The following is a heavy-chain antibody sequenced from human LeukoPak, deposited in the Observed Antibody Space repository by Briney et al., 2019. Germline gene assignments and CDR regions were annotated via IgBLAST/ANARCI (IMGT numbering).Heavy chain of an antibody. CDR1: GYTYNTDG. V-gene: IGHV1-2*02. Sequence: GASVKVSCKASGYTYNTDGISWVRQAPGQGLEWMGWIDPNSGGTNYAQKFQGRVTMTRDTSISTAYMELSRLRSDDTAVYYCARGGGYCSSTSCYPFDYWGQGTLVTVSS. CDR3: ARGGGYCSSTSCYPFDY. D-gene: IGHD2-2*01. CDR2: IDPNSGGT. J-gene: IGHJ4*02.